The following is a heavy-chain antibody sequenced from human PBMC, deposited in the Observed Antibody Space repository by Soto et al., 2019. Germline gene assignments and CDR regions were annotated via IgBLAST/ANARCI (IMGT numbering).Heavy chain of an antibody. D-gene: IGHD2-15*01. CDR3: ARNSDNYSPDGMDV. J-gene: IGHJ6*02. V-gene: IGHV3-9*02. CDR1: GFSSDDYA. Sequence: EVQLVESGGCWVQPGRSLRLSCAVSGFSSDDYAMHWVRQAPGKGLEWVSGISWNSGNIGYADSVKGRFTISKDNAKNALYLQMSSLRPEDTALYFCARNSDNYSPDGMDVWGQGTTVTVSS. CDR2: ISWNSGNI.